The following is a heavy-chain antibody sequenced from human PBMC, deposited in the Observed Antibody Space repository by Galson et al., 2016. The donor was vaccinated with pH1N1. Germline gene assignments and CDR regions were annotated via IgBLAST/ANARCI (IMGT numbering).Heavy chain of an antibody. CDR1: GFTFGDYA. CDR3: TKARVGNYYFDS. CDR2: ISTSSGTT. D-gene: IGHD1-7*01. V-gene: IGHV3-23*01. J-gene: IGHJ4*02. Sequence: SLRLSCAASGFTFGDYAMRWVRQAPGKGLEYVSSISTSSGTTYYGDSVRGRFTISRDNSKNTVYLQMNSLRAEDTAIYYCTKARVGNYYFDSWGRGTLVTVSS.